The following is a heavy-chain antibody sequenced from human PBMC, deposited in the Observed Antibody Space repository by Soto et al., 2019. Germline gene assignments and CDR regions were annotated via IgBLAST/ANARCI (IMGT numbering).Heavy chain of an antibody. CDR3: AKDLTRQLAYWLDP. CDR2: INAHSGGT. Sequence: XSVKVSCEASGFSFTGYYIHWLRQAPGQGLEWMGWINAHSGGTEYAQKFQGRVTLTRDTSIATAYLKLTSLTSDDTALYYCAKDLTRQLAYWLDPWGQGTQVTAPQ. D-gene: IGHD6-6*01. J-gene: IGHJ5*02. CDR1: GFSFTGYY. V-gene: IGHV1-2*02.